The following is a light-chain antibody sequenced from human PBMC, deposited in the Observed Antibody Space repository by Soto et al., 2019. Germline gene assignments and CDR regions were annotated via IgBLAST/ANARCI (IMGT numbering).Light chain of an antibody. CDR3: QTWGTGFLV. Sequence: QLVLTQSPSASASLGASVKLTCTLSSGHSSYAIAWHQQQPEKGPRYLMKLNNDGSHNKGDGIPDRFSGSSSRAERYLTISSLQSEDEADYYCQTWGTGFLVFGGGTKVTVL. CDR1: SGHSSYA. J-gene: IGLJ3*02. V-gene: IGLV4-69*01. CDR2: LNNDGSH.